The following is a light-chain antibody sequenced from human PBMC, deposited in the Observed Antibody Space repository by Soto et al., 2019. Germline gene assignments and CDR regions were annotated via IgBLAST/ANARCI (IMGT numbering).Light chain of an antibody. CDR3: QQYNSYPIT. CDR2: KAS. V-gene: IGKV1-5*03. J-gene: IGKJ5*01. CDR1: QSISSW. Sequence: DIQTTQSPSTLSASVGDRVTITCRASQSISSWLAWYQQKPGKAPKLLIYKASSLESGVPSRFSGSGSGTELTLTISSLQPDDFATYYCQQYNSYPITFGQGTRLEIK.